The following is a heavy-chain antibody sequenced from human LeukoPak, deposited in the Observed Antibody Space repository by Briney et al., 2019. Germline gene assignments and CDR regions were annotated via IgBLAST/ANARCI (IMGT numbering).Heavy chain of an antibody. Sequence: GGSLRLSCAASGFTFSSYGMTWVRQAPGKGLEWVSSISSSSYIYYADSVKGRFTISRDNAKNSLYLQMNSLRAEDTAVYYCARSPFWSGYPYFDYWGQGTLVTVSS. D-gene: IGHD3-3*01. V-gene: IGHV3-21*01. CDR3: ARSPFWSGYPYFDY. J-gene: IGHJ4*02. CDR2: ISSSSYI. CDR1: GFTFSSYG.